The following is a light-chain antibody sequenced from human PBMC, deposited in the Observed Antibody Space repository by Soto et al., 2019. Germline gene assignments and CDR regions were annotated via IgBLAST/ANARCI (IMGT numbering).Light chain of an antibody. CDR2: EVS. Sequence: QSALTQPPSASGSPGQSVTISCTGTSSDIGTYDYVSWYQHLPDKAPKLIIYEVSKRPSGVPDRFSGSKSGNTASLTVSGLQAEDEGDYYCCSYGGGNNFYVFGTGTKFTVL. J-gene: IGLJ1*01. CDR3: CSYGGGNNFYV. CDR1: SSDIGTYDY. V-gene: IGLV2-8*01.